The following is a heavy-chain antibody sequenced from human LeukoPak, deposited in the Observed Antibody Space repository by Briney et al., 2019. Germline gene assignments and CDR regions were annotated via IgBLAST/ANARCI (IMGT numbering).Heavy chain of an antibody. CDR3: AKANQLYDFWSGYSHYYYHGMDV. J-gene: IGHJ6*02. CDR1: GFTFSSYA. Sequence: PGGSLRLSCAASGFTFSSYAMSWVRQAPGKGLEWVSAISGSGGSTYYADSVKGRFTISRDNSKNTLYLQMNSLRAEDTAVYYCAKANQLYDFWSGYSHYYYHGMDVWGQGTTVTVSS. V-gene: IGHV3-23*01. D-gene: IGHD3-3*01. CDR2: ISGSGGST.